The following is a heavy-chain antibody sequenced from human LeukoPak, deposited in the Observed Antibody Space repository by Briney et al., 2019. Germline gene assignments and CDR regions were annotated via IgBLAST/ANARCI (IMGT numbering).Heavy chain of an antibody. CDR2: INPNSGGI. J-gene: IGHJ4*02. Sequence: ASVKVSCKASGYTFTGYYMHWVRQAPGRGLEWMGWINPNSGGINYAQKFQGRVTMTRDTSISTAYMELSRLRSDDTAVYYCARDIGYCSSTSCSSFDYWGQGTLVTVSS. D-gene: IGHD2-2*01. V-gene: IGHV1-2*02. CDR1: GYTFTGYY. CDR3: ARDIGYCSSTSCSSFDY.